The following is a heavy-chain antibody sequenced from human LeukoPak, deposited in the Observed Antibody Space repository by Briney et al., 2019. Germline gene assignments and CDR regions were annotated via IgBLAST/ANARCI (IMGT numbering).Heavy chain of an antibody. CDR1: GGSISSYY. D-gene: IGHD1-20*01. V-gene: IGHV4-59*01. Sequence: PSETLSLTCTVSGGSISSYYWSWIRQPPGKGLEWIGYIYYSGSTNYNRSLKSRVTISVDTSKNQFSLKLSSVTAADTAVYYCAREAITGTRFDPWGQGTLVTVSS. J-gene: IGHJ5*02. CDR3: AREAITGTRFDP. CDR2: IYYSGST.